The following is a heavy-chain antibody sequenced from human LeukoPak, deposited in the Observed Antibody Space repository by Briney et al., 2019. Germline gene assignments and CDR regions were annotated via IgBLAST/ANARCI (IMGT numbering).Heavy chain of an antibody. J-gene: IGHJ4*02. Sequence: ASVKVSCKASGYTFNSYGISWVRQAPGQGLEWMGWISAYNGNTHYAQKRQGRVTMTTDTSTSKVYMELRSLRSDDAAVYYCARGSPPRRNYDSRGYYSYYFDYWGQGTLVTVSS. CDR3: ARGSPPRRNYDSRGYYSYYFDY. D-gene: IGHD3-22*01. CDR1: GYTFNSYG. CDR2: ISAYNGNT. V-gene: IGHV1-18*01.